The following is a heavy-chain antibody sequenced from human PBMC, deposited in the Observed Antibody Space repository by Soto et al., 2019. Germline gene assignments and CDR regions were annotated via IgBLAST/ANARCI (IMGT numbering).Heavy chain of an antibody. CDR1: GVSISIYS. CDR2: ISASSYSK. CDR3: AKSYGDTWDLHYFDF. J-gene: IGHJ4*02. Sequence: EVRLLESGGGLVQPGGSLRLSCAASGVSISIYSMSWVRQAPGRGLEWLSGISASSYSKYYADSVRGRFTISRDNSRNTLYLQMNTLRAEDTALYYCAKSYGDTWDLHYFDFWGQGTLVSVSS. D-gene: IGHD5-18*01. V-gene: IGHV3-23*01.